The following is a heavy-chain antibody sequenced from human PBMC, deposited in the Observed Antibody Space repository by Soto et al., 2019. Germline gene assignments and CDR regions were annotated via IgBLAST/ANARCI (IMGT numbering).Heavy chain of an antibody. CDR1: GFTFSSYG. D-gene: IGHD5-18*01. Sequence: QVQLVESGGGVVQPGRSLRLSCAASGFTFSSYGMHWVRKAPGKGLEWVAVISYDGSNKYYADSVKGRFTISRDNSKNTLYLQMNSMRAEDTAVYYCAREGYGWDHWGQLTLITVSS. CDR2: ISYDGSNK. J-gene: IGHJ4*02. CDR3: AREGYGWDH. V-gene: IGHV3-30-3*01.